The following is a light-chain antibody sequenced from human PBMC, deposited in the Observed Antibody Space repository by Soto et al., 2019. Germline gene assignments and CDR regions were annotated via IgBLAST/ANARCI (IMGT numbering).Light chain of an antibody. J-gene: IGKJ4*01. CDR1: QDISNY. CDR2: DAS. CDR3: QHYDNLALT. Sequence: DIQMTQSPSSLSASVGDRVTITCQASQDISNYLNWYQQKPGKAPKVLIYDASSFESGVPSRFSGSGSGTDFTFTISSLQPEDFATYYCQHYDNLALTFGGGTKVDI. V-gene: IGKV1-33*01.